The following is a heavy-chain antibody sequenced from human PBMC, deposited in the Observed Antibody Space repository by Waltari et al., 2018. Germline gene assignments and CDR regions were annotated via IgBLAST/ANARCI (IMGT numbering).Heavy chain of an antibody. CDR2: INPNSGGT. CDR1: GYTFTGYY. CDR3: ARGAYDYIWGSYRSDAFDI. D-gene: IGHD3-16*02. V-gene: IGHV1-2*06. Sequence: QVQLVQSGAEVKKPGASVKVSCKASGYTFTGYYMHWVRQAPGHGLEWMGRINPNSGGTNYAQKFQGRVTMTRDTSISTAYMELSRLRSDDTAVYYCARGAYDYIWGSYRSDAFDIWGQGTMVTVSS. J-gene: IGHJ3*02.